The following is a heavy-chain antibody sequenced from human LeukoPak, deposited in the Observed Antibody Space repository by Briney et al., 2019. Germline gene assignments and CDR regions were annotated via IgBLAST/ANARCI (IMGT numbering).Heavy chain of an antibody. V-gene: IGHV4-30-2*01. Sequence: SQTLSLTCAVSGGSISSGGYSWSWIRQPPGKGLEWIGYIYHSGSTYYNPSLKSRVTISVDRSKNQFSLRLGSVTAADTAVYYCARADSNYSFDYWGQGTLVAVSS. CDR1: GGSISSGGYS. J-gene: IGHJ4*02. D-gene: IGHD4-11*01. CDR3: ARADSNYSFDY. CDR2: IYHSGST.